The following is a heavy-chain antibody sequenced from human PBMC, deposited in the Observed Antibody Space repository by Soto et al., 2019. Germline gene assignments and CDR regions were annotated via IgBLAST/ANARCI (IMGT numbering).Heavy chain of an antibody. D-gene: IGHD3-16*01. CDR2: IKEDGSEK. V-gene: IGHV3-7*01. J-gene: IGHJ4*02. Sequence: GGSLRLSCAASGFTYSNYWMSWVRQAPGKGLEWVANIKEDGSEKNYVDSVKGRFSISRDNAKNSLYLEMNSLRAGDTAVYYCVRGGGRFDCWGQGTLVTVSS. CDR1: GFTYSNYW. CDR3: VRGGGRFDC.